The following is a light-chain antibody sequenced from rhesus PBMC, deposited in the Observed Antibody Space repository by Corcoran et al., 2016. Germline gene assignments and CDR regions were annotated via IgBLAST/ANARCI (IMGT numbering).Light chain of an antibody. CDR3: YQHSSGYS. Sequence: QVILTQSPATLSLSPGERATLSCRASQSVRSYLAWYQPKPGQAPRLLMYGASSRATGIPDRFSGSGFGTDFTLTISSLEPEDVGVYHCYQHSSGYSFGQGTKVEIK. J-gene: IGKJ2*01. V-gene: IGKV3-10*01. CDR1: QSVRSY. CDR2: GAS.